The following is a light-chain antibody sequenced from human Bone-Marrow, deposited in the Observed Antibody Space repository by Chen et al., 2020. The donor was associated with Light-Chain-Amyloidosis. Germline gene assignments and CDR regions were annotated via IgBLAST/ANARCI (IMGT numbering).Light chain of an antibody. CDR3: VLYVGSGIWV. J-gene: IGLJ3*02. CDR2: STN. CDR1: PGPVSTNYY. Sequence: QPVVTQAPSFSVSPGGPVPLTCGSSPGPVSTNYYPAWYQQTPGQAPRTLIYSTNTRSSGVPDRFSGSILGNKAALTITGAQADDESDYYCVLYVGSGIWVFGGGTKLTVL. V-gene: IGLV8-61*01.